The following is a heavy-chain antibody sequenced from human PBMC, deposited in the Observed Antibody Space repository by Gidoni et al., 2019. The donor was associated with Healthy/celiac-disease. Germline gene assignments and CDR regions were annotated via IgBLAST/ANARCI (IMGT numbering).Heavy chain of an antibody. V-gene: IGHV3-48*01. Sequence: EVQLVESGGGLVQPGGSLRLSCAASGFTFSSYSMNWVRQAPGKGLEWVSYISSSSSTIYYADSVKGRFTISRDNAKNSLYLQMNSLRAEDTAVYYCASGYPYGSGIFDPWGQGTLVTVSS. CDR3: ASGYPYGSGIFDP. D-gene: IGHD3-10*01. J-gene: IGHJ5*02. CDR1: GFTFSSYS. CDR2: ISSSSSTI.